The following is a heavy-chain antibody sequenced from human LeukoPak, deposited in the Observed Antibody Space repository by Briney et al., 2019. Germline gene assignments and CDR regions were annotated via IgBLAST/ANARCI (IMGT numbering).Heavy chain of an antibody. V-gene: IGHV3-23*01. CDR3: AKGGDFWSGPQFDY. CDR1: GLTVITYD. Sequence: GGSLRLSCAASGLTVITYDMSWVRQAPGKGLEWVSSVSGSGDTTYYADSVKGRFTISRDNSKNTLYLQMNSLRAEDTAVYYCAKGGDFWSGPQFDYWGQGTLVTVSS. J-gene: IGHJ4*02. D-gene: IGHD3-3*01. CDR2: VSGSGDTT.